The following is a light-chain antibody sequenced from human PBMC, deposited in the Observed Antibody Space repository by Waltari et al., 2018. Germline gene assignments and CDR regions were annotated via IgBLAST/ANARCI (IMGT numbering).Light chain of an antibody. J-gene: IGLJ1*01. CDR2: EVT. V-gene: IGLV2-8*01. Sequence: QSALTQPPSASGSPGQSVTISCTGTSNDIGAYDYVPWFQQHPGKAPKLVIYEVTKRPSGVPGRFSGSKSGNTASLTVSGLQADDEADYYCSSFAGSDNWGVFGTGTKVTVL. CDR1: SNDIGAYDY. CDR3: SSFAGSDNWGV.